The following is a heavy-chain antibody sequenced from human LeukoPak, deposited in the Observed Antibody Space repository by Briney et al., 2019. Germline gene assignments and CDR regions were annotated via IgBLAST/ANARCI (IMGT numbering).Heavy chain of an antibody. V-gene: IGHV1-2*02. J-gene: IGHJ4*02. CDR2: INPNSGGT. CDR1: GYAFIGNY. Sequence: ASVKVSCKASGYAFIGNYIHWVRQAPGQGLEWMGWINPNSGGTNYAQKFQGRVTMTRDTSISTAYMELSRLRSDDTAVYYCARDRDTAMAHFDYWGQGTLVTVSS. D-gene: IGHD5-18*01. CDR3: ARDRDTAMAHFDY.